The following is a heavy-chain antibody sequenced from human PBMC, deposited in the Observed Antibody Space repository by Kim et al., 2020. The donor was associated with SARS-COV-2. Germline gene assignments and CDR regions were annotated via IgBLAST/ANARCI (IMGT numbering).Heavy chain of an antibody. Sequence: IYYADSVKRQLTISRDNAKNSLYLQMNSLRAEDTAVYYCARDEGEPHFDYWGQGTLVTVSS. CDR3: ARDEGEPHFDY. CDR2: I. D-gene: IGHD1-26*01. J-gene: IGHJ4*02. V-gene: IGHV3-21*01.